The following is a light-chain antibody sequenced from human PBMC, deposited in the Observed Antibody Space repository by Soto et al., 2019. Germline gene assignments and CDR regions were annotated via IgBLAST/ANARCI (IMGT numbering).Light chain of an antibody. CDR3: QEWGTGSWI. CDR1: SGHTSYS. Sequence: QLVLTQSPSVSASLGAAVKISCTLTSGHTSYSIAWHQKQPDKGPRCLMRVNGDGSHTRVDGIPDRFSSAGSGPERVLTISRLQSEDEGHYYGQEWGTGSWIFGGGTKLTVL. J-gene: IGLJ3*02. CDR2: VNGDGSH. V-gene: IGLV4-69*01.